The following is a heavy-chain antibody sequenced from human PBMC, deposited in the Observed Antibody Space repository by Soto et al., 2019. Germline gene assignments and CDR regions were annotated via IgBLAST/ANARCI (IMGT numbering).Heavy chain of an antibody. Sequence: SETLSLTCAVYGGSFSGYYWSWIRQPPGKGLEWIGEINHSGSTNYNPSLKSRVTISVDTSKNQFSLKLSSVTAADTAVYYCARGFPLFATSRIRRYYFDYWGQGTLVPVSS. CDR3: ARGFPLFATSRIRRYYFDY. CDR2: INHSGST. V-gene: IGHV4-34*01. D-gene: IGHD5-12*01. CDR1: GGSFSGYY. J-gene: IGHJ4*02.